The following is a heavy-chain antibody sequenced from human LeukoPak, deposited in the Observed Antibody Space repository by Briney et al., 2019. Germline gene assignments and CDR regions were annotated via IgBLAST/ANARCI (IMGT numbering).Heavy chain of an antibody. D-gene: IGHD6-13*01. Sequence: SETLSLTCTVSGGSISSYYWGWIRQPPGKGLEWIGYIYYSGSTNYNPSLKSRVTISVDTSKNQFSLKLSSVTAADTAVYYCARRRSSSWYNWFDPWGQGTLVTVSS. CDR3: ARRRSSSWYNWFDP. J-gene: IGHJ5*02. CDR1: GGSISSYY. V-gene: IGHV4-59*08. CDR2: IYYSGST.